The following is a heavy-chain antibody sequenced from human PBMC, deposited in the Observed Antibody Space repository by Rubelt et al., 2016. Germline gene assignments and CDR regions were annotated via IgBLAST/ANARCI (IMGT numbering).Heavy chain of an antibody. D-gene: IGHD2-21*01. V-gene: IGHV3-30*19. CDR2: ISYDGSNK. CDR1: GFTFSSYG. J-gene: IGHJ4*02. Sequence: GGGVVQPGRSLRLSCAASGFTFSSYGMHWVRQAPGKGLEWVAVISYDGSNKYYGDSVKGRFTISRDNSKNTLYLQMNSLRAEDTAMYYCAREVSWGQGTLVTVSS. CDR3: AREVS.